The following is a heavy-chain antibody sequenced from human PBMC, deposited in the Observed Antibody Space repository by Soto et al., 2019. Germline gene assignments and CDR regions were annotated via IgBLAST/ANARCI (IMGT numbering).Heavy chain of an antibody. CDR2: TYYRSKWYN. V-gene: IGHV6-1*01. Sequence: SQTLSLTCAISGDSVSSNSAAWNWIRQSPSRGLEWLGRTYYRSKWYNDYAVSVKSRITINPDTSKNQFSLQLNSVTPEDTAVYYCAGDFDRGSGWYGNYYYGMDVWGQGTTVTVSS. CDR1: GDSVSSNSAA. CDR3: AGDFDRGSGWYGNYYYGMDV. D-gene: IGHD6-19*01. J-gene: IGHJ6*02.